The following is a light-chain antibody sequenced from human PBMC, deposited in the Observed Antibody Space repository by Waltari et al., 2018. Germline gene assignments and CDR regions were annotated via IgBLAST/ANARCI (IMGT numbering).Light chain of an antibody. CDR3: QQYNNYPPT. CDR1: QGIIHY. Sequence: TCRASQGIIHYLAWFQQKPWKAPKSLIYDAPTLHSVVSSNFSGSGSGTDFTLTISSLQPEDVATYYCQQYNNYPPTFGGVIKVEIK. V-gene: IGKV1-16*02. CDR2: DAP. J-gene: IGKJ4*01.